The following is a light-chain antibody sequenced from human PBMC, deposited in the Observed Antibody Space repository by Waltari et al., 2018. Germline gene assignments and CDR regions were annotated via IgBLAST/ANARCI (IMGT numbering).Light chain of an antibody. V-gene: IGLV3-25*03. Sequence: SHELTQPPSVSESPGQTARNTCSGETLSRQYAFWYQQKAGQAPVLVIYKDKERPSGIPERYSGSSSGTTVTLTISGVQAEDEADYYCQSSDTSGSYAVFGGGTRLTVV. CDR3: QSSDTSGSYAV. CDR1: TLSRQY. J-gene: IGLJ3*02. CDR2: KDK.